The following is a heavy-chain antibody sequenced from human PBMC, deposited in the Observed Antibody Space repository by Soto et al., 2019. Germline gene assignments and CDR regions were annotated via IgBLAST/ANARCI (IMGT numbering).Heavy chain of an antibody. D-gene: IGHD3-3*01. CDR3: ARDKRGRHDVWSGSRYSAFDI. Sequence: GGSLRLSCEASGITFNVYSMHWVRQAPGKGLDWVALMSYDGSSQFYADSVKGRFTISRDTSNNTLYLHMNSLTPEDTAVYYCARDKRGRHDVWSGSRYSAFDIWGQGTMVTVSS. V-gene: IGHV3-30-3*01. CDR1: GITFNVYS. CDR2: MSYDGSSQ. J-gene: IGHJ3*02.